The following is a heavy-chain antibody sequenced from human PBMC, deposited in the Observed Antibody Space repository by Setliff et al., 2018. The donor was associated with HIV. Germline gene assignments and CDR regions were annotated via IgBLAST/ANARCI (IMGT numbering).Heavy chain of an antibody. D-gene: IGHD3-10*01. CDR1: GGSISGHY. Sequence: ASETLSLTCTVSGGSISGHYWSWIRQPPGRGLEWIGYIYSSGSTNFNPPLQSRVTISVDTSKNQFSLKLSSVTAADTAVYYCARHSGVASPNWLDPWGQGTLVTVSS. CDR3: ARHSGVASPNWLDP. CDR2: IYSSGST. J-gene: IGHJ5*02. V-gene: IGHV4-4*09.